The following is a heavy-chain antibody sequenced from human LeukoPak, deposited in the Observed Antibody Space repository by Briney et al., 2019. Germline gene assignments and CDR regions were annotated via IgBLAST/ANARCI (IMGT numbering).Heavy chain of an antibody. J-gene: IGHJ4*02. CDR2: IYYSGST. V-gene: IGHV4-59*08. CDR1: GGSISSYY. D-gene: IGHD3-22*01. Sequence: SETLSLTCTVSGGSISSYYWSWIRQPPGKGLEWIGYIYYSGSTNYNPSLKSRVTISVDTSKNQFSLKLSSVTAADTAVYYCARALYYHFDYWGQGTLVTVSS. CDR3: ARALYYHFDY.